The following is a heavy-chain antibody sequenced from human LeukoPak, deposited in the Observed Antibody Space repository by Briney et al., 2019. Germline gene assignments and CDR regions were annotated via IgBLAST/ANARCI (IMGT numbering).Heavy chain of an antibody. CDR3: ARRQRTIFGVARDAFDI. V-gene: IGHV5-51*01. CDR2: IYPGDSDT. CDR1: GYSFTSYW. J-gene: IGHJ3*02. D-gene: IGHD3-3*01. Sequence: PGESLKISCKGSGYSFTSYWIGWVRQMPGKGLEWMGIIYPGDSDTRYSPSFQGQVAISADKSISTAYLQWSSLKASDTAMYYCARRQRTIFGVARDAFDIWGQGTMVTVSS.